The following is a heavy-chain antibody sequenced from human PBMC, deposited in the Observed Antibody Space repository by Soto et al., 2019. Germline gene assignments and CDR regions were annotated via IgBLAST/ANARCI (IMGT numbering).Heavy chain of an antibody. V-gene: IGHV4-61*01. CDR2: IYSSGTT. CDR3: ARDSLALFDS. Sequence: SETLSLTCTVSDGSVSSGNYYWTWIRQPPGKGLEWIGYIYSSGTTLYNPSLKSRVSISVDRSMNQFSLKLSSVTAADTAVYYCARDSLALFDSWGQGTVVTVSS. J-gene: IGHJ4*02. CDR1: DGSVSSGNYY. D-gene: IGHD5-12*01.